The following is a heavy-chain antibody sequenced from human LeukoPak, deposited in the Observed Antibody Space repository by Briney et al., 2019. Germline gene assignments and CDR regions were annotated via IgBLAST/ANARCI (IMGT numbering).Heavy chain of an antibody. J-gene: IGHJ4*02. CDR3: ARHAWSAAAGTLYDY. CDR1: GGSISSFAYY. Sequence: KPSETLSLTCTVSGGSISSFAYYWGWVRQPPVKGLEWIGSIYDDGSTYYNPSLKSRVTISVDTSRNQFSLKLTSVTAADTAVYYCARHAWSAAAGTLYDYWGQGTLVTVSS. V-gene: IGHV4-39*01. CDR2: IYDDGST. D-gene: IGHD6-13*01.